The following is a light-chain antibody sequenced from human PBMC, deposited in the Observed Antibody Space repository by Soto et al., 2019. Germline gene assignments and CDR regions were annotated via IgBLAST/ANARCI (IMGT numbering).Light chain of an antibody. V-gene: IGKV3-11*01. CDR3: QQRSNF. CDR1: QSVSSY. Sequence: DIVLTQSPATLSLSPGERATLSCRASQSVSSYLAWYQQKPGQAPRLLIYDASNRATGIPARFSGSGSGTDFTLTISSLEPEDFAVYYCQQRSNFFGGGTKVDIK. J-gene: IGKJ4*01. CDR2: DAS.